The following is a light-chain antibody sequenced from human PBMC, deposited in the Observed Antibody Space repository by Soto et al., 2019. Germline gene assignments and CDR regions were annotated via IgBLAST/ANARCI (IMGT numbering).Light chain of an antibody. J-gene: IGLJ1*01. Sequence: SYELTQPPSVSESPGQTARITCSGDALPKQYAFWYQQKPGQAPVLVIYKDSERPSGIPERFSGSSSGTTVTLTISGVQAEDEADYYCQSADSSGTYVFGTGTKLTVL. CDR1: ALPKQY. CDR2: KDS. V-gene: IGLV3-25*02. CDR3: QSADSSGTYV.